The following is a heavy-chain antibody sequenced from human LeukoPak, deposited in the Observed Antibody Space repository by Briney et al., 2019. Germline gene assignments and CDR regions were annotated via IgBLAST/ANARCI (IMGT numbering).Heavy chain of an antibody. CDR2: ISAYNGNT. D-gene: IGHD3-3*01. V-gene: IGHV1-18*01. CDR3: AREGAHYDFWSGYYTSSYFDY. J-gene: IGHJ4*02. CDR1: GYTFTSYG. Sequence: ASVKVSCKASGYTFTSYGISWVRQAPGQGLEWMGRISAYNGNTNYAQKLQGRVTMTTDTSTSTAYMELRSLRSDDTAVYHCAREGAHYDFWSGYYTSSYFDYWGQGTLVTVSS.